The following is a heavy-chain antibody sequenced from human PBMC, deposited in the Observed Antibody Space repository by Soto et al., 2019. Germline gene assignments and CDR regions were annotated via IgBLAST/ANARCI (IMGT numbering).Heavy chain of an antibody. V-gene: IGHV4-38-2*02. D-gene: IGHD2-2*01. CDR3: ARDPPGYCTTTSCPTWFDP. J-gene: IGHJ5*02. CDR1: GYSISSDYY. Sequence: PSETLSLTCDVSGYSISSDYYWGWIRQPPGKGLEWIGSISHSGFIYYNPSLKSRVTISIDTPKNQFSLKLSSATAADTAVYYCARDPPGYCTTTSCPTWFDPWGQGTLVTVSS. CDR2: ISHSGFI.